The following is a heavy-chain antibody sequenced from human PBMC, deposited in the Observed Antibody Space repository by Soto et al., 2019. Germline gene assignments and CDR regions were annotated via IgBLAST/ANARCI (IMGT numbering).Heavy chain of an antibody. Sequence: QVRLQESGPGLVKPSETLSLTCTVSRGSISSYYWSWIRQPPGKGLEYIGYISYTGSTNYNPSLRSRVTLSVDTSKNQFSLKVSSVSAADTAVYYCANLWFGEVLNQSYYYYCMDVWGKGTTVTVSS. CDR1: RGSISSYY. CDR2: ISYTGST. V-gene: IGHV4-59*01. J-gene: IGHJ6*03. CDR3: ANLWFGEVLNQSYYYYCMDV. D-gene: IGHD3-10*01.